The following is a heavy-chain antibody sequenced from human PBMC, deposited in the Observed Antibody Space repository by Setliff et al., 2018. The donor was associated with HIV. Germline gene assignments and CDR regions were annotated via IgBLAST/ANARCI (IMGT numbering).Heavy chain of an antibody. J-gene: IGHJ4*02. D-gene: IGHD3-22*01. V-gene: IGHV3-48*01. CDR2: VSSTSGNI. CDR3: ARDSTDGSGFPGPPSF. Sequence: GGSLRLSCAASGFTLSTFWMTWVRQAPGKGLEWVSYVSSTSGNINYADSVKGRFTISRDNAKNSLYLQMNSLRAEDTAVYYCARDSTDGSGFPGPPSFWGQGTLVTVSS. CDR1: GFTLSTFW.